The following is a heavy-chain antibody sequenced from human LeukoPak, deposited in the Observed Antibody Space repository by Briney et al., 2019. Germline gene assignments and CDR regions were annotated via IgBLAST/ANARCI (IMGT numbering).Heavy chain of an antibody. D-gene: IGHD5-24*01. CDR1: SFSISSGVYY. Sequence: PSQTLSLTCPVSSFSISSGVYYWSWIRQHPGKGLEWIGYIYYSGSTYYNPSLKSRVTISVDTSKNQFSLKLSSVTAADTAVYYCARGVRWLQLSYFDYWGQGTLVTVSS. CDR3: ARGVRWLQLSYFDY. V-gene: IGHV4-31*03. CDR2: IYYSGST. J-gene: IGHJ4*02.